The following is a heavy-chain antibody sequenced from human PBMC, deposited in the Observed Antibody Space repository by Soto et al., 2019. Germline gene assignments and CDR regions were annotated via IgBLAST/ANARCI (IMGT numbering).Heavy chain of an antibody. V-gene: IGHV4-34*01. D-gene: IGHD2-2*01. Sequence: SETLSLTCAVYGGSFSGYYWSWIRQPPGKGLEWIGEINHSGSTNYNPSLKSRVTISVDTSKNQFSLKLSSVTAADTAVNYCARGGGGSRYIVVVPAARRRYYGMDVWGQGTKVTVSS. CDR3: ARGGGGSRYIVVVPAARRRYYGMDV. CDR2: INHSGST. J-gene: IGHJ6*02. CDR1: GGSFSGYY.